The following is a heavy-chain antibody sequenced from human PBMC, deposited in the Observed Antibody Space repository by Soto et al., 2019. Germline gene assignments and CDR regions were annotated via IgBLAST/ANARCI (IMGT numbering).Heavy chain of an antibody. Sequence: ASVKVSCKASGYTFTGYYMHWVRQAPGQGREWMGWINPNSGGTNYAQKFQGRVTMTRGTSISTAYMELSRLRSADTPVYYCARERLSASNERGYDYVWGSYRFNDAFDIWGQGTMVTVSS. CDR1: GYTFTGYY. CDR3: ARERLSASNERGYDYVWGSYRFNDAFDI. V-gene: IGHV1-2*02. J-gene: IGHJ3*02. CDR2: INPNSGGT. D-gene: IGHD3-16*02.